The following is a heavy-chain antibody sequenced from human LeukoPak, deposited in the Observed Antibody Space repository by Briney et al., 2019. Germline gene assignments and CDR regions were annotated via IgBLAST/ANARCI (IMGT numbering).Heavy chain of an antibody. Sequence: ASVKVSCKASGYTFTSYYMHWVRQAPGQGLEWMGIINPSGGSTSYAQKFQGRVIMTRDTSTSTVYMELSSLRSEDTAVYYCASYGSGSGSYFWGQGTLVTVSS. CDR2: INPSGGST. D-gene: IGHD3-10*01. CDR1: GYTFTSYY. CDR3: ASYGSGSGSYF. J-gene: IGHJ4*02. V-gene: IGHV1-46*01.